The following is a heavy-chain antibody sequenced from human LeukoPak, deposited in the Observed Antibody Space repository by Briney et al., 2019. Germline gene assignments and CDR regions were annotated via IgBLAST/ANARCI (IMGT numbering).Heavy chain of an antibody. D-gene: IGHD2-21*01. Sequence: GGSLRLSCVASGFSFGNYAMSWVRQAPGKGLQWVSQISGTGGATWYAGFARDRFTVSRDNSKKTLYLQVSGLRVEDTAMYYCVKDPRDTYGTNWFVSWGQGTLLIVSS. CDR1: GFSFGNYA. CDR3: VKDPRDTYGTNWFVS. V-gene: IGHV3-23*01. J-gene: IGHJ5*01. CDR2: ISGTGGAT.